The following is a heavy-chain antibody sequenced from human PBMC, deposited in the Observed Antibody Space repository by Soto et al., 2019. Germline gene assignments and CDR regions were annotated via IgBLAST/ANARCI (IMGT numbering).Heavy chain of an antibody. V-gene: IGHV2-26*01. CDR3: ARMEDSSGWYYFDY. CDR1: GFSLSNARMG. Sequence: QVTLKESGPVLVKPTEPLTLTCTVSGFSLSNARMGVSWIRQPPGKALEWLAHIFSNDEKSYSTSLKSRLTISKDTSNSQVVLTMTNMDPVDTATYYCARMEDSSGWYYFDYWGQGTLVTVSS. CDR2: IFSNDEK. D-gene: IGHD6-19*01. J-gene: IGHJ4*02.